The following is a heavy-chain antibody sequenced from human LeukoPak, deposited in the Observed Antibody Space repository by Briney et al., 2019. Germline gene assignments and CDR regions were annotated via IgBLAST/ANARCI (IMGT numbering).Heavy chain of an antibody. CDR1: GFTFSSYW. CDR2: INSDGGST. D-gene: IGHD5-24*01. V-gene: IGHV3-74*01. J-gene: IGHJ3*02. CDR3: ARVGMATFDAFDI. Sequence: PGGSLRLSCAASGFTFSSYWMHWVRQAPGKGLVWVSRINSDGGSTSYADSVKGRFTISRDNAKNTLYLQMNSLRAEDTAVYYCARVGMATFDAFDIWGQGTMVTVSS.